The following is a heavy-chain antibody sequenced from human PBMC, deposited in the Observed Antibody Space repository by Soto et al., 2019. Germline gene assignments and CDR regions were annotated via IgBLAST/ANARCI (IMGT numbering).Heavy chain of an antibody. V-gene: IGHV4-59*01. CDR2: IYYSGST. Sequence: QVQLQESGPGLVKPSETLSLTCTVSGGSISSYYWSWIRQPPGKGLEWIGYIYYSGSTNYNPSLKSRVTISVDTSKNQFSLKLSPVTAADTAVYYCARGVGRLDKGLFDYWGQGTLVTVSS. J-gene: IGHJ4*02. CDR3: ARGVGRLDKGLFDY. CDR1: GGSISSYY. D-gene: IGHD3-10*01.